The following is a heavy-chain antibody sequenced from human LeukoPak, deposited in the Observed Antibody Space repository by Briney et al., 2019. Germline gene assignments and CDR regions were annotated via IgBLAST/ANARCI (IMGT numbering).Heavy chain of an antibody. CDR3: ARDSYVWSDYFPLDY. Sequence: GGSLRLSCAASGFTFSTFRMLWVRPAPGKGRVGVAVLWYDGSNKYYADSVKGRFTSSRDNSKNTLYLQMSSLRAEDTAVYYCARDSYVWSDYFPLDYWGQGTLVTVSS. CDR2: LWYDGSNK. V-gene: IGHV3-33*01. D-gene: IGHD3-3*01. CDR1: GFTFSTFR. J-gene: IGHJ4*02.